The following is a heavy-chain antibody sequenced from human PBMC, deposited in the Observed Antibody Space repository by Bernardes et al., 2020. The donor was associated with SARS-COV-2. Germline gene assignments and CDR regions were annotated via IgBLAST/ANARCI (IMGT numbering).Heavy chain of an antibody. J-gene: IGHJ4*02. V-gene: IGHV3-74*01. Sequence: VESLFLSCAASGFTFNTSWLHWVRQAPGQGLVWVSHISTDGSTKNYADSVKGRFTISRDNAKNTVYLQMNSLRAEDTAVYYCVRALMGDQDYWGQGTLVTVS. D-gene: IGHD2-8*01. CDR2: ISTDGSTK. CDR1: GFTFNTSW. CDR3: VRALMGDQDY.